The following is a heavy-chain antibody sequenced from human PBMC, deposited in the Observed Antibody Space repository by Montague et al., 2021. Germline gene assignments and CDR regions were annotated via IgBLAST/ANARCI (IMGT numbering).Heavy chain of an antibody. Sequence: SETLSLTCAVYSGSINDNFWSWIRQSPEKGLEWIGEITHSGSTNSNPSLKSRLRLSVDRSKNQFSLKLNSVTAADTATYYCSRATTDSDSDYQDLSCVGNKCDLASTSRPPRGCFDIWGRGTVVAVSS. J-gene: IGHJ3*02. CDR1: SGSINDNF. V-gene: IGHV4-34*01. CDR2: ITHSGST. CDR3: SRATTDSDSDYQDLSCVGNKCDLASTSRPPRGCFDI. D-gene: IGHD2-15*01.